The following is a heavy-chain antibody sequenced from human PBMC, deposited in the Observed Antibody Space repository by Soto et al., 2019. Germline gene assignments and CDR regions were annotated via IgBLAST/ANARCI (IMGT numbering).Heavy chain of an antibody. CDR1: GYSISSSNW. V-gene: IGHV4-28*01. D-gene: IGHD5-18*01. CDR3: ARRYGSCFDY. CDR2: IYYSGTT. Sequence: SETLSLTCAVSGYSISSSNWWGWIRQPPGKGLEWIGYIYYSGTTYYNPSLKSRVTMSVDTSKNQFSLKLTSVTAVDTAVYYCARRYGSCFDYWGQGTLVTVSS. J-gene: IGHJ4*02.